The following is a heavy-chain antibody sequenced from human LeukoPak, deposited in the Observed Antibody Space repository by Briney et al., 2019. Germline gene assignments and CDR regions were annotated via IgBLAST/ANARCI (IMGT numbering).Heavy chain of an antibody. V-gene: IGHV3-74*01. CDR3: ARVQGVVTQRGAFDI. CDR1: GFTFSSYW. Sequence: GGSLRLSCAASGFTFSSYWMHWVRQAPRKGLVWVSRINSDGSSTSYADSVKGRFTVSRDNAKNTLYLQMNSLRAEDTAVYYCARVQGVVTQRGAFDIWGQGTMVTVSS. D-gene: IGHD4-23*01. J-gene: IGHJ3*02. CDR2: INSDGSST.